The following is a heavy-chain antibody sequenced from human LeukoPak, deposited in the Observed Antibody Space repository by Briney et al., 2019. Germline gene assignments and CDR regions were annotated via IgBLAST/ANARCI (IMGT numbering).Heavy chain of an antibody. J-gene: IGHJ4*02. V-gene: IGHV3-30*02. CDR3: AKDEAVVAATAGGY. D-gene: IGHD2-15*01. CDR2: IRYDGSNK. CDR1: GFTFSSYG. Sequence: PGGSLRLSCAASGFTFSSYGMHWVRQAPGKGLEWVAFIRYDGSNKYYADSVKGRFTISRDNSKNTLYLQMNSLRAEDTAVYYCAKDEAVVAATAGGYWGQGTLVTVSS.